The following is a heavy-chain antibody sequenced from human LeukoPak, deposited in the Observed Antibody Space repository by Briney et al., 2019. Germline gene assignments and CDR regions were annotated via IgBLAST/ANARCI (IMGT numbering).Heavy chain of an antibody. V-gene: IGHV1-8*01. CDR2: MNPNSGNT. D-gene: IGHD1-26*01. CDR1: GYTFTSYD. J-gene: IGHJ6*03. CDR3: ARDLGPYTGSYYSYYHYMDV. Sequence: ASVKVSCKASGYTFTSYDINWVRQATGQGLEWMGWMNPNSGNTGYAQKFQGRVTMTRNTSISTAYMELSSLRSEDTAVYYCARDLGPYTGSYYSYYHYMDVWGEGTSVTVSS.